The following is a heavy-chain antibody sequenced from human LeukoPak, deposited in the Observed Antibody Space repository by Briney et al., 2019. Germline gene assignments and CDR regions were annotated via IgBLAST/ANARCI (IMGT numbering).Heavy chain of an antibody. V-gene: IGHV4-59*08. D-gene: IGHD2-2*01. J-gene: IGHJ3*01. CDR1: GGSISSYY. CDR2: IYYSGST. Sequence: SETLSLTCTVSGGSISSYYWSWIRQPPGKGLEWIGYIYYSGSTNYNPSLKSRVTISVDTSKNQFSLKLSSVTAADTAVYYCARVVGLACGSISCHHGAFDVWGQGTMVTVSS. CDR3: ARVVGLACGSISCHHGAFDV.